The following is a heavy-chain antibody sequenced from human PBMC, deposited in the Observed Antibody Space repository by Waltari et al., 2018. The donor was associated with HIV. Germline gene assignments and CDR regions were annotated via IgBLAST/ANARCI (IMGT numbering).Heavy chain of an antibody. Sequence: EVQLVESGGGLIQPGGSLRLSCAASGFSFSVYSMNWVRQAPGKGLEWLSYSSSGSSNIYYADSVKGRFTISRDNAKTSLYLQMNSLRAEDTAVYYCARVGDRTYAMDVWGQGTTVTVSS. CDR2: SSSGSSNI. CDR1: GFSFSVYS. D-gene: IGHD2-21*02. J-gene: IGHJ6*02. V-gene: IGHV3-48*04. CDR3: ARVGDRTYAMDV.